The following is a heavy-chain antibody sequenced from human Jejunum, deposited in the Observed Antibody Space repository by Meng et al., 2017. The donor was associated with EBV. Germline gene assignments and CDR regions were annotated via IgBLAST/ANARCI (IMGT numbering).Heavy chain of an antibody. J-gene: IGHJ4*02. CDR3: ARVAFSYTTRSLDS. CDR2: INHSGST. Sequence: QVQLKQVCAGLLKPSETLSLTCAVYRGSFSGYYWSWIRQHPGKGLEWIGEINHSGSTNYNPSLRSRVTISVETSKNQFSLRLNSVTAADTAVYYCARVAFSYTTRSLDSWGQGTLVTVSS. CDR1: RGSFSGYY. D-gene: IGHD3-16*02. V-gene: IGHV4-34*02.